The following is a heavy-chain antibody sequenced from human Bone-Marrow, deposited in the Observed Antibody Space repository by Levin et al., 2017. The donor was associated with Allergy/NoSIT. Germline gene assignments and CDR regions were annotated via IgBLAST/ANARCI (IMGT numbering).Heavy chain of an antibody. CDR2: MNPNSGNT. CDR1: GYTFTSYD. Sequence: GESLKISCKASGYTFTSYDINWVRQATGQGLEWVGSMNPNSGNTDYAQKLQGRVTMTRSTSISTAYMELSSLRSEDTAVYYCTRGDYWGQGTLVTVSS. J-gene: IGHJ4*02. CDR3: TRGDY. V-gene: IGHV1-8*01.